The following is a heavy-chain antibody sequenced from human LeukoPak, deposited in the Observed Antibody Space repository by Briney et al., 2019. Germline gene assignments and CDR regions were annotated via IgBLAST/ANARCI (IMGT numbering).Heavy chain of an antibody. CDR3: AELGITMIGGV. V-gene: IGHV3-7*01. J-gene: IGHJ6*04. D-gene: IGHD3-10*02. Sequence: GGSLRLSCAASGSTFSNYWMSWVRQAPGKGLEWVANIKQDGSEKYYVDSVKGRFTVSRDNAKNSLYLQMNSLRAEDTAVYYCAELGITMIGGVWGKGTTVTISS. CDR1: GSTFSNYW. CDR2: IKQDGSEK.